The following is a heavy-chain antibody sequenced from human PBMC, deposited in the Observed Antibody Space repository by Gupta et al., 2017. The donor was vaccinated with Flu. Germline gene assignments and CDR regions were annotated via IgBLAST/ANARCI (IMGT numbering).Heavy chain of an antibody. CDR3: AKGGQRYCSSISCFLDY. CDR1: GFTFSSYA. D-gene: IGHD2-2*01. CDR2: VSGSGGST. J-gene: IGHJ4*02. Sequence: EVQLLESGGGLVQPGGSLRLSCAASGFTFSSYATSWVRQAPGKGLEWVSAVSGSGGSTHYADSVKGRFTISRDNSKNTLYLQMNSLRAEDTAVYYCAKGGQRYCSSISCFLDYWGQGTLVTVSS. V-gene: IGHV3-23*01.